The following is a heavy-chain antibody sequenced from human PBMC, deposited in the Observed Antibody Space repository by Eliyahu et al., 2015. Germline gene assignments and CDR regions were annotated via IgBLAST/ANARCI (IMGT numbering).Heavy chain of an antibody. D-gene: IGHD1-26*01. V-gene: IGHV3-23*01. J-gene: IGHJ4*02. CDR1: GFTFSDYA. Sequence: EVQLLESGGGLVQPGGSLRLSCAASGFTFSDYAMNWVRQAPGKGLEWVAVISKSGGTTYYTDSVKXRFTISRDNSKKTVYVQMNSLRDEDTAIYYCAKGQKLEVRVGDHYPDFWGQGTLVTVSS. CDR3: AKGQKLEVRVGDHYPDF. CDR2: ISKSGGTT.